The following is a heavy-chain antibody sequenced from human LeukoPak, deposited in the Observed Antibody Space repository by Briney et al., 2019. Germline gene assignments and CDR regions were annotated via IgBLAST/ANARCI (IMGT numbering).Heavy chain of an antibody. CDR3: ATVTYGRLDY. CDR2: ISSSGRTI. Sequence: GGSLRLPCAASGFTFSDYYMSWIRQAPGKWLEWVSYISSSGRTIYYADSVKGRFTISRDNAKNSLYLQMNSLRVEDRAVYYCATVTYGRLDYWGQGTLVTVSS. D-gene: IGHD3-10*01. J-gene: IGHJ4*02. CDR1: GFTFSDYY. V-gene: IGHV3-11*04.